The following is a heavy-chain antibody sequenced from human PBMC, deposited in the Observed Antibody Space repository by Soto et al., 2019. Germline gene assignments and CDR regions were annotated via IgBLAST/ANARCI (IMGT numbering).Heavy chain of an antibody. CDR1: GYTFTRYY. Sequence: QVQLVQSGAEVKKPGASVKVSCKASGYTFTRYYMHWVRQAPGQGLEWMGIINPSGGGTNYAQKFQGRVTMTRDTSTSTVYMELSSLISEDTAFYYCARALRYGYWYFDLWGRGTLLTVSS. CDR2: INPSGGGT. J-gene: IGHJ2*01. CDR3: ARALRYGYWYFDL. D-gene: IGHD4-17*01. V-gene: IGHV1-46*01.